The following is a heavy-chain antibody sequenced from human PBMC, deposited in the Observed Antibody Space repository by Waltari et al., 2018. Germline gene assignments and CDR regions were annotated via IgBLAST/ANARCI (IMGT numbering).Heavy chain of an antibody. J-gene: IGHJ4*02. CDR2: IRNSGSTI. CDR3: ARHGIRLGLYYFDY. CDR1: GFVFRSFE. D-gene: IGHD3-9*01. Sequence: EVKLVESGGGFVRPGGSLRLSCDASGFVFRSFEMNWVRQAPGKGLEWIAHIRNSGSTIYYADSVKGRFSISRDNAKESLFLQMNSLRAEDTAVYYCARHGIRLGLYYFDYWGQGALVTVSS. V-gene: IGHV3-48*03.